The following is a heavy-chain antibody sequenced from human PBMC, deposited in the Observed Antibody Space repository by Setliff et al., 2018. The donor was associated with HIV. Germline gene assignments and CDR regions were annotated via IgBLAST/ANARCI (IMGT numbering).Heavy chain of an antibody. CDR3: ARARSVDAFDY. V-gene: IGHV1-46*01. J-gene: IGHJ4*02. CDR1: GYTFTIYY. D-gene: IGHD2-8*01. Sequence: ASVKVSCKASGYTFTIYYMHWVRQAPGQGLEWMAVSNPSGGSTNYAQKFQGRVTMTRDTSTSTVYMELSSLRSEDTAVYYCARARSVDAFDYWGQGTLVTVSS. CDR2: SNPSGGST.